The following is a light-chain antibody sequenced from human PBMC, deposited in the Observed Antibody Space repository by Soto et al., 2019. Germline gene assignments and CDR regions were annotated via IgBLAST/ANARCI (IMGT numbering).Light chain of an antibody. CDR3: QQYRGYSTWT. J-gene: IGKJ1*01. CDR1: QSVGRL. V-gene: IGKV1-5*01. Sequence: DIQMTQSPSTLSAFVGDRVTITCRASQSVGRLLAWYQQRPGEAPKVLIWDASTLRRGVPARFRVSGSGTEFALTFSGLEPEDFATYYCQQYRGYSTWTFGQGTRVELK. CDR2: DAS.